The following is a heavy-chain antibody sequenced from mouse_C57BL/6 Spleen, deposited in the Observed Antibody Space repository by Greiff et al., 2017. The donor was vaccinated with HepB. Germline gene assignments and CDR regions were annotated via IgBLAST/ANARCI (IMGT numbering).Heavy chain of an antibody. V-gene: IGHV1-15*01. D-gene: IGHD2-3*01. J-gene: IGHJ3*01. CDR1: GYTFTDYE. CDR3: TRGGYSFAY. Sequence: VKLQESGAELVRPGASVTLSCKASGYTFTDYEMHWVKQTPVHGLEWIGAIDPETGGTAYNQKFKGKAILTADKSSSTAYMELRSLTSEDSAVYYCTRGGYSFAYWGQGTLVTVSA. CDR2: IDPETGGT.